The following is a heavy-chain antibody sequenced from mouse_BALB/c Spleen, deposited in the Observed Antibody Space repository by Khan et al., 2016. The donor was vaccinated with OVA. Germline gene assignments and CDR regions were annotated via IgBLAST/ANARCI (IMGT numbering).Heavy chain of an antibody. CDR3: ARRTTEYTMDY. CDR1: GYTFTSNT. CDR2: INPRSSYT. Sequence: QVHVKQSGAELARPGASVKMSCKASGYTFTSNTMHWVKQRPGQGLEWIGYINPRSSYTNYNQKFKEKATLTADKSSSTAYMQLSSLTSEDSAVYYCARRTTEYTMDYWGQGTSVTVSS. J-gene: IGHJ4*01. V-gene: IGHV1-4*01. D-gene: IGHD2-14*01.